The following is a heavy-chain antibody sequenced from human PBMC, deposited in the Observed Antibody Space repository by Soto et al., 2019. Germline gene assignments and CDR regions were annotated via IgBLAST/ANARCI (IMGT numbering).Heavy chain of an antibody. CDR2: IYHSGST. Sequence: PSETLSLTCAVSGYSISGGYYWGWIRQPPGKGLEWIGSIYHSGSTYYNPSLKSRVTISVDTSKNQFSLKLSSVTAADTAVYYCARQGGVLMVYAIEGNWFDPWGQGTLVTVSS. J-gene: IGHJ5*02. CDR1: GYSISGGYY. CDR3: ARQGGVLMVYAIEGNWFDP. V-gene: IGHV4-38-2*01. D-gene: IGHD2-8*01.